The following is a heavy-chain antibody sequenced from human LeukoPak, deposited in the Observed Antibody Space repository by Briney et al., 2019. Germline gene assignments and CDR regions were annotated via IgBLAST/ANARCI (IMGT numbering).Heavy chain of an antibody. Sequence: SETLSLTCTVSGGSISSYYWSWIRQPPGKGLEWIGYIYYSGSTNCNPSLKSRVTISVDTSKNQFSLKLSSVTAADTAVYYCARGGPVAGDFDYWGQGTLVTVSS. V-gene: IGHV4-59*01. CDR1: GGSISSYY. J-gene: IGHJ4*02. CDR3: ARGGPVAGDFDY. D-gene: IGHD6-19*01. CDR2: IYYSGST.